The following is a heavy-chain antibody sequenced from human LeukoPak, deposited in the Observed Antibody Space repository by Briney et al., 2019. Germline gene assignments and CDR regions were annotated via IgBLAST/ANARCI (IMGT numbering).Heavy chain of an antibody. D-gene: IGHD4-23*01. CDR2: IYHSGST. CDR1: GYSISSGYY. V-gene: IGHV4-38-2*02. Sequence: PSETLSLTCTVSGYSISSGYYWGWIRQPPGKGLEWIGSIYHSGSTYYNPSLKSRVTISVDTSKNQFSLKLSSVTAADTAVYYCARGNDYGGYYYYYYMDVWGKGTTVTVSS. J-gene: IGHJ6*03. CDR3: ARGNDYGGYYYYYYMDV.